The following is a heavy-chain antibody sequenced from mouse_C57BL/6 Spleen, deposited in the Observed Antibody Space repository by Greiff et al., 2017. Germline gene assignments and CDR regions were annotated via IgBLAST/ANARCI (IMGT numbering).Heavy chain of an antibody. D-gene: IGHD1-1*01. V-gene: IGHV1-64*01. Sequence: QVQLQQSGAELVKPGASVKLSCKASGYTFTSYWMHWVKQRPGQGLEWIGMIHPNSGSTNYNEKFKSKATLTVDKSSSTAYMQLSSLTSEDSAVYYCARGGTVVATDYWGQGTTLTVSS. CDR2: IHPNSGST. J-gene: IGHJ2*01. CDR1: GYTFTSYW. CDR3: ARGGTVVATDY.